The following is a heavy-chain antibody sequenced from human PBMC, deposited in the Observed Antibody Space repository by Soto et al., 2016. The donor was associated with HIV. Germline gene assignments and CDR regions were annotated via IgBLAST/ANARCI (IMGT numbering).Heavy chain of an antibody. J-gene: IGHJ4*02. Sequence: EVQLVESGGGLVQPGGSLRLSCAASGFNFSSYWMHWVRQAPGKGLMWVSRINSDGSNTRYADSVKGRFTISRDNAKNTLYLQMNSLRAEDTAVYYCARGDYSSGWDLWGQGTLVTVSS. CDR3: ARGDYSSGWDL. CDR2: INSDGSNT. CDR1: GFNFSSYW. D-gene: IGHD6-19*01. V-gene: IGHV3-74*01.